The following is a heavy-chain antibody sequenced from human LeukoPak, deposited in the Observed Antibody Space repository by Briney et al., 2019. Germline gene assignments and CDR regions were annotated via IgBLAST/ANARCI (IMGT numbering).Heavy chain of an antibody. V-gene: IGHV4-59*08. CDR3: ARHSSSSVNYYYGMDV. D-gene: IGHD6-13*01. CDR2: IYYSGST. Sequence: PSETLPLTCTVSGGSISGYYWSWIRQPPGKGLEWIGYIYYSGSTNYNPSLKSRVTISVDTSKNQFSLKLSSVTAADTAVYYCARHSSSSVNYYYGMDVWGQGTTVTVSS. CDR1: GGSISGYY. J-gene: IGHJ6*02.